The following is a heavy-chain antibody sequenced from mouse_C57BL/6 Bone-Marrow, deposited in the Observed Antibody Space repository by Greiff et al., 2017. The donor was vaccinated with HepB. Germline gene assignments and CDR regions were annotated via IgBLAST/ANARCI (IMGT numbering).Heavy chain of an antibody. CDR2: IYPGSGST. Sequence: QVQLQQSGAELMKPGASVKLSCKATGYTFTGYWIEWVKQRPGQGLEWIGDIYPGSGSTNYNEKVKSKATLTVDTSSSTAYMQLSSLTSEDSAVYYCASVDGSSPLYWYFDVWGTGTTVTVAS. CDR3: ASVDGSSPLYWYFDV. V-gene: IGHV1-55*01. D-gene: IGHD1-1*01. J-gene: IGHJ1*03. CDR1: GYTFTGYW.